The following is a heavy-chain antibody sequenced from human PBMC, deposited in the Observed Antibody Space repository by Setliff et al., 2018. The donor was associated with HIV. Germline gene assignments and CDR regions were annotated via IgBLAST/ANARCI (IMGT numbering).Heavy chain of an antibody. CDR2: INTHSGNP. V-gene: IGHV7-4-1*02. J-gene: IGHJ3*02. CDR3: ARFYDSGASYSDDAFDI. CDR1: GYAFASYG. Sequence: WASVKVSCKASGYAFASYGLNWVRQAPGQGLEWMGWINTHSGNPTYAQAFTGRFVFSLDTSVSTAYLQISSLRAEDTAVYYCARFYDSGASYSDDAFDIWGQGTMVTVSS. D-gene: IGHD3-22*01.